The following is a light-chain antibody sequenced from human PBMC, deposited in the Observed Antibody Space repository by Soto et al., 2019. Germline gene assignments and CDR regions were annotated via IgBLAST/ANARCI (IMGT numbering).Light chain of an antibody. Sequence: EIAMTQSPATPSVSPGEKATLSCRASQSVRSNLAWYQQKPGQAPRLLIYGASTWATGVPARFSGIGSGTEFTLTLSRLEPEDFAVYYCQQNGSSPRRWTFGPGPKLNIK. CDR2: GAS. V-gene: IGKV3-15*01. CDR1: QSVRSN. CDR3: QQNGSSPRRWT. J-gene: IGKJ1*01.